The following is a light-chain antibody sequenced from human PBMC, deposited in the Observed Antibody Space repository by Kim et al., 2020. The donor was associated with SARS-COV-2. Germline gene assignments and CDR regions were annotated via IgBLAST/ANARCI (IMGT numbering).Light chain of an antibody. V-gene: IGKV1-NL1*01. CDR2: SAT. CDR1: QDIGNS. J-gene: IGKJ1*01. CDR3: QQYSGTLAT. Sequence: AQIVDRVPITCRASQDIGNSVAWYQQKPGKGPNVLISSATTLASGVPSRFSGSESETEYTLTISSLQPEDFATYYCQQYSGTLATFGQGTKVDIK.